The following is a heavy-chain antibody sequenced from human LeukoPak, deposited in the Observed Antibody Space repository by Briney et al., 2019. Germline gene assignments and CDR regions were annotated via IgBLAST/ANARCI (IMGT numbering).Heavy chain of an antibody. D-gene: IGHD4-17*01. CDR3: ARGDYVDHGSFDY. CDR2: INSNSADT. J-gene: IGHJ4*02. CDR1: GYTFTGYY. V-gene: IGHV1-2*02. Sequence: GASVKVSCKASGYTFTGYYLHWVRQAPGHGLEWMGWINSNSADTTYAQKFQGRVTMTRDTSMSTAYMDLNRLTFDDTATYYCARGDYVDHGSFDYWGQGTLVTVSS.